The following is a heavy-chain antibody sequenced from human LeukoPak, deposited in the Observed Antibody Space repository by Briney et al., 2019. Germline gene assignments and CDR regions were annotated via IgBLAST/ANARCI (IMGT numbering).Heavy chain of an antibody. CDR2: INSDGSIT. CDR1: GFTFTTYW. D-gene: IGHD5-18*01. Sequence: GGSLRLSCAASGFTFTTYWMHWVRQAPGKGLVWVLHINSDGSITSYADSVKGRFTISRDNAKNTLYLQMNSLRAEDTAVYYCARDAVDTANAVWGQGTTVTVSS. CDR3: ARDAVDTANAV. V-gene: IGHV3-74*01. J-gene: IGHJ6*02.